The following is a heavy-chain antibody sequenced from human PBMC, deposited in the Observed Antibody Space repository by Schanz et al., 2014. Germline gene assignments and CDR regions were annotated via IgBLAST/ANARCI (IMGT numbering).Heavy chain of an antibody. Sequence: VQLVESGGGVVQPGRSLRLSCAASGFAFRSYAMHWVRQAPGKGLEWAALISHDGNNKHYVDSVKGRFTISRDNAKNSLYLQMNSLTAEDTAVYYCARGVRIDYWGQGTLXTVSS. D-gene: IGHD3-3*01. CDR1: GFAFRSYA. CDR2: ISHDGNNK. V-gene: IGHV3-30-3*01. J-gene: IGHJ4*02. CDR3: ARGVRIDY.